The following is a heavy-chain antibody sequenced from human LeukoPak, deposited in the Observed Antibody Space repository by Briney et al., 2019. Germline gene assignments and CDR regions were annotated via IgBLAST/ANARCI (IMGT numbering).Heavy chain of an antibody. Sequence: PGGSLRLSCAASGFTVSSNYMSWVRQAPGKGLEWVSVIYSGGSTYYADSVKGRFTISRDNSKNTLYLQMNSLRAEDTAVYYCARERIAVAGTEYDAFDIWDQGTMVTVSS. D-gene: IGHD6-19*01. V-gene: IGHV3-53*01. CDR1: GFTVSSNY. CDR3: ARERIAVAGTEYDAFDI. CDR2: IYSGGST. J-gene: IGHJ3*02.